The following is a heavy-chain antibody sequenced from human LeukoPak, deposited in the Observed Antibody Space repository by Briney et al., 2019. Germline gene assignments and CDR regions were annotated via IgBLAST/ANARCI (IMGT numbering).Heavy chain of an antibody. Sequence: GGSLRLSCAASGFTVSSNYMSWVRQAPGKGLEWVSVIYSGDSTYYADSVKGRFTISRDNSKNTLYPQMNSLRAEDTAVYYCAREDPYYYGMDVWGQGTTVTVSS. V-gene: IGHV3-66*01. CDR2: IYSGDST. J-gene: IGHJ6*02. CDR3: AREDPYYYGMDV. CDR1: GFTVSSNY.